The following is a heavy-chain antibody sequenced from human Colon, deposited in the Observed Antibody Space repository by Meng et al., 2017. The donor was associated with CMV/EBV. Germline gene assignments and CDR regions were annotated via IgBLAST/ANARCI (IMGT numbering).Heavy chain of an antibody. CDR1: GFTFSSYE. CDR2: ISSSGSTI. Sequence: GASLMISCAASGFTFSSYEMNWVRQAPGKGLEWVSYISSSGSTIYYADSVKGRFTISRDNAKNSLYLQMNSLRAEDTAVYYCASPRYYSSSSFDFDYWGQGTLVTVSS. CDR3: ASPRYYSSSSFDFDY. D-gene: IGHD6-6*01. V-gene: IGHV3-48*03. J-gene: IGHJ4*02.